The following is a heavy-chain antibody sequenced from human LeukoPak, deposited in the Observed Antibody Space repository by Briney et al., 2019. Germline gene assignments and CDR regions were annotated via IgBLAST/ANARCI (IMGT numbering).Heavy chain of an antibody. V-gene: IGHV3-21*01. D-gene: IGHD5/OR15-5a*01. CDR1: GFTFSGYT. J-gene: IGHJ4*02. CDR2: ITSSSTYI. Sequence: GGSLRLSCVASGFTFSGYTKNWVRQAPGKGLEWVSSITSSSTYIYYADSVRGRFTISRDNAKNSLYLQMNSLRAEDTAVYYCARDSVRHLDYWGQGTLVTVSS. CDR3: ARDSVRHLDY.